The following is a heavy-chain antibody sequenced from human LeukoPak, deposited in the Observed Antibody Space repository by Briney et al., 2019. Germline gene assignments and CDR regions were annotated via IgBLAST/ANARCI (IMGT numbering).Heavy chain of an antibody. CDR2: ISAYNGNT. CDR3: ARGPNFQGNYVSFDP. Sequence: ASVKVSCKASGYTFTSYGISWVRQAPGQGLEWMGWISAYNGNTNYAQKFQGRVTMTRNTSISTAYMELSSLRSEDTAVYYCARGPNFQGNYVSFDPWGQGTLVTVSS. CDR1: GYTFTSYG. V-gene: IGHV1-18*01. D-gene: IGHD1-7*01. J-gene: IGHJ5*02.